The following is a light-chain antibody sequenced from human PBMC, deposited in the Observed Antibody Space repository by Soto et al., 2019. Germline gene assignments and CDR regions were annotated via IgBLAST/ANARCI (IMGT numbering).Light chain of an antibody. J-gene: IGKJ4*01. CDR3: QQDHNWPPLT. CDR2: GAS. Sequence: EIVMTQSPATLSVSPGERATLSCRAGQSISTNLAWYQQKPGQAPRLLIYGASTRATGIPARFSGSGSGTEFTLTISGRQSEDFAVYYCQQDHNWPPLTFGGGTKVEIK. V-gene: IGKV3-15*01. CDR1: QSISTN.